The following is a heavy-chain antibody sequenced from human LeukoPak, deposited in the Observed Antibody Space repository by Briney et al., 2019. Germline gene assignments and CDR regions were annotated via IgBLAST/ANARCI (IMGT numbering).Heavy chain of an antibody. CDR3: ARDNKYCGGDCYVI. J-gene: IGHJ4*02. V-gene: IGHV4-59*01. CDR1: GGSISSYY. CDR2: IYYSGST. D-gene: IGHD2-21*02. Sequence: SETLSLTCTVSGGSISSYYWSWIRQPPGKGLEWIGYIYYSGSTNYNPSLKSRVTISVDTSKNQFSLKLSSVTAADTAVYYCARDNKYCGGDCYVIWGQGTLVTVSS.